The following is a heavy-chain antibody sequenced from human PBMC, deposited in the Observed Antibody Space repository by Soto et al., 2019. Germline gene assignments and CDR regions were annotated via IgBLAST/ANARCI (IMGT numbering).Heavy chain of an antibody. CDR3: VRLNYGDLFDY. CDR1: GFTFSDYY. CDR2: ISSRSSTI. V-gene: IGHV3-11*01. J-gene: IGHJ4*02. D-gene: IGHD4-17*01. Sequence: QVQLVESGGGLVKPGGSLRLSCAASGFTFSDYYMSWIRQAPGKGLEWVSYISSRSSTIYYADSVKGRFTISRDNTKNSLYVQMNSLRAEDTAVYYCVRLNYGDLFDYWGQGTPVTVSS.